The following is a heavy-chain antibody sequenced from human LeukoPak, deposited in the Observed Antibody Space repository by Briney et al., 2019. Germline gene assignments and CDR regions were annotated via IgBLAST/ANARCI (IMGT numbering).Heavy chain of an antibody. CDR2: IIPILGIA. V-gene: IGHV1-69*04. D-gene: IGHD3-10*01. CDR1: GGTFSSYA. Sequence: GASVKVSCKASGGTFSSYAISWVRQAPGQGLEWMGRIIPILGIANYAQKFQGRVTITADKSTSTAYMELSSLRSEDTAVYYCARGNYYGFDAFDIWGQGTMVTVSS. J-gene: IGHJ3*02. CDR3: ARGNYYGFDAFDI.